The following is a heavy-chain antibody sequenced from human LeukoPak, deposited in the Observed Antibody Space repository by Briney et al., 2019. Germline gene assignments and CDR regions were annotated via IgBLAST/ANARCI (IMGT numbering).Heavy chain of an antibody. J-gene: IGHJ4*02. V-gene: IGHV3-43D*04. D-gene: IGHD2-2*01. Sequence: PGGSLRLSCAASGFTFDDYAMHWVRQAPGKGLEWVPLISWDGGSTYYADSVKGRFTISRDNSKNSLYLQMNSLRAEDTALYYCAKAPCSSTSCRLLDYWGQGTLVTVSS. CDR2: ISWDGGST. CDR3: AKAPCSSTSCRLLDY. CDR1: GFTFDDYA.